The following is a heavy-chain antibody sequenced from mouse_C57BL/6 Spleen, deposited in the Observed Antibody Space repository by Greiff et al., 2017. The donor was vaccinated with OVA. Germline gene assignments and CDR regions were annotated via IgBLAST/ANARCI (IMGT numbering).Heavy chain of an antibody. J-gene: IGHJ4*01. CDR3: ARANYDYAVYAMDY. CDR2: ISNLAYSI. Sequence: EVQRVESGGGLVQPGGSLKLSCAASGFTFSDYGMAWVRQAPRKGPEWVAFISNLAYSIYYADTVTGRFTISRENAKNTLYLEMSSLRSGDTAMYYGARANYDYAVYAMDYWGQGTSVTVSS. D-gene: IGHD2-4*01. V-gene: IGHV5-15*01. CDR1: GFTFSDYG.